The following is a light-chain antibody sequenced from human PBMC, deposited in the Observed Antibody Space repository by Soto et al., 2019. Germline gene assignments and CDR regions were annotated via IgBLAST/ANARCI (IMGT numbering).Light chain of an antibody. CDR3: QQYKNWPPLT. CDR1: QSVGSA. Sequence: EIVMTQSPATLSVSPGETATLSCRASQSVGSAVAWYQHKPGQAPRLVIVAASIRATGVPGRFSGGGSGTEFTLTISSLQSEDFAVYYCQQYKNWPPLTCGGGTTVEIK. J-gene: IGKJ4*01. V-gene: IGKV3-15*01. CDR2: AAS.